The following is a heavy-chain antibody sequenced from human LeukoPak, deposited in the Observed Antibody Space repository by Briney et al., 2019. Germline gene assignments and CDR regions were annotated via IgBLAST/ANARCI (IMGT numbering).Heavy chain of an antibody. CDR1: GFTFSSYW. V-gene: IGHV3-7*01. CDR3: ARNKIEGPTKLDY. D-gene: IGHD1-1*01. Sequence: GGSLRLSCAASGFTFSSYWMSWVRQAPGKGLEWVANIKQDESEKYYVDSVKGRFTISRDNAKNSLYLQMNSLRAEDTAVYYCARNKIEGPTKLDYWGQGILVTVSS. CDR2: IKQDESEK. J-gene: IGHJ4*02.